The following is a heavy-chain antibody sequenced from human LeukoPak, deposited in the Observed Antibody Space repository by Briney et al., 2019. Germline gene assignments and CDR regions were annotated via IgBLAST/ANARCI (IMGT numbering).Heavy chain of an antibody. CDR2: ISWNSGSI. J-gene: IGHJ6*02. CDR3: AKLSHYYYGMDV. Sequence: PGGSLRLSCAASGFTFSSYGMHWVRQAPGKGLEWVSGISWNSGSIGYADSVKGRFTISRDNAKNSLYLQMNSLRAEDTALYYCAKLSHYYYGMDVWGQGTTVTVSS. CDR1: GFTFSSYG. V-gene: IGHV3-9*01.